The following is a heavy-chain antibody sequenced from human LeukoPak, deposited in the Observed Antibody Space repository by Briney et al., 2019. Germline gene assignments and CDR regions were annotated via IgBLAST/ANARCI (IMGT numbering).Heavy chain of an antibody. CDR1: GYTFSMYW. D-gene: IGHD3-10*01. CDR2: IKEDGSTK. CDR3: ARDLTGSGDY. J-gene: IGHJ4*02. V-gene: IGHV3-7*01. Sequence: GGSLRLSCAASGYTFSMYWKSWVRQAPGKGLEWVANIKEDGSTKNYVDSVKGRFTISRDNAKNSLYLQMSSLRAEDTAVYYCARDLTGSGDYWGQGTLVTVSS.